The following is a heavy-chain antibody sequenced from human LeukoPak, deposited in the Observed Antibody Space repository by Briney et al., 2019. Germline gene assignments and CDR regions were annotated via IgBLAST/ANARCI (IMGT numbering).Heavy chain of an antibody. CDR3: ARMDDYGDYGIY. V-gene: IGHV5-51*01. J-gene: IGHJ4*02. CDR2: IHPANSDT. CDR1: GYSFTSYW. Sequence: GESLQISCNGSGYSFTSYWIGWVRQMPGKGVEGMVIIHPANSDTRFSPSFLGQVTISADKSINPAYLQWRRLKDSATAIYYCARMDDYGDYGIYWGQGTLVTVSS. D-gene: IGHD4-17*01.